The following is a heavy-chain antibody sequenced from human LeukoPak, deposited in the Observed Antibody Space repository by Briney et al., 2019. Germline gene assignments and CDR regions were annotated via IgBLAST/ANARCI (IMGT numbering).Heavy chain of an antibody. CDR3: AKDSMVRGVPVYFDY. J-gene: IGHJ4*02. CDR1: GFTFDDYA. D-gene: IGHD3-10*01. V-gene: IGHV3-9*01. CDR2: ISWNSGSI. Sequence: GGSLRLSCAASGFTFDDYAMHWVRQAPGKGLEWVSGISWNSGSIGYADTVKGRFTISRDNAKNSLYLQMNSLRAEDTALYYCAKDSMVRGVPVYFDYWGQGTLVTVSS.